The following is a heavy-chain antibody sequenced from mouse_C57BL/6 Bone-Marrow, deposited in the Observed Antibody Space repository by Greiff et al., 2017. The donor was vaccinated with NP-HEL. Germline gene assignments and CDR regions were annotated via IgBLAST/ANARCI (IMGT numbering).Heavy chain of an antibody. CDR3: ASDSSTGTGAMDY. Sequence: QVQLKESGPGLVAPSQSLSITCTVSGFSLTSYGVDWVRQSPGKGLEWLGVIWGVGSTNYNSALKSRLSISKDNSKSQVFLKMNSLQTDDTAMYHCASDSSTGTGAMDYWGQGTSVTVSS. D-gene: IGHD4-1*02. J-gene: IGHJ4*01. V-gene: IGHV2-6*01. CDR2: IWGVGST. CDR1: GFSLTSYG.